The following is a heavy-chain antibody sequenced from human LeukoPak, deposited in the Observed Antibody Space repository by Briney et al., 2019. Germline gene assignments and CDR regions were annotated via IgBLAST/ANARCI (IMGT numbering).Heavy chain of an antibody. V-gene: IGHV3-23*01. D-gene: IGHD5-18*01. CDR2: ISGSGGST. J-gene: IGHJ4*02. CDR1: GFTFSSYA. Sequence: QSGGSLRLSCAASGFTFSSYAMSWVRQAPGKGLEWVSAISGSGGSTYYADSVKGRFTISRDNSKNTLYLQMNSLRAEDTAVYYCAKAQYVDTAPDYWGQGTLVTVSS. CDR3: AKAQYVDTAPDY.